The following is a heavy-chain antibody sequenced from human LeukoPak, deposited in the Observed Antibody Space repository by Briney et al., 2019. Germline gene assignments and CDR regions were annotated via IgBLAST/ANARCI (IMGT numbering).Heavy chain of an antibody. CDR2: IKDDGSHT. J-gene: IGHJ4*02. CDR3: ARGSGIITGIDE. D-gene: IGHD6-25*01. V-gene: IGHV3-74*01. CDR1: GFAFSSHW. Sequence: GGSLRLSCAASGFAFSSHWMHWVRQAPGKGPVRVSRIKDDGSHTNYADSVKGRFTISGDNAKNTLSLQMNRLRAEDTAVYYCARGSGIITGIDEWGQGTLVTVSS.